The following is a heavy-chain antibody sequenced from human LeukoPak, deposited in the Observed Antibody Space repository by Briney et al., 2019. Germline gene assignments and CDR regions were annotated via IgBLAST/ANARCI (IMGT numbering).Heavy chain of an antibody. J-gene: IGHJ6*04. CDR3: AKDLLLGYSGYDWGEPYYYYYGMDV. CDR2: ISYDGSNK. CDR1: GFTFSSYG. V-gene: IGHV3-30*18. D-gene: IGHD5-12*01. Sequence: GRSLRLSCAASGFTFSSYGMHWVRQAPGKGLEWVAVISYDGSNKYYADSVKGRFTISRDNYKNTLYLQMNSLRAEDTAVYYCAKDLLLGYSGYDWGEPYYYYYGMDVWGKGTTVTVSS.